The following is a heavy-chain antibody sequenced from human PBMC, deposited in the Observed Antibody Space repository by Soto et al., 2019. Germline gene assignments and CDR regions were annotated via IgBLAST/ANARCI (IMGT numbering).Heavy chain of an antibody. Sequence: ASVKVSCKASGFTFTSSAVQWVRQARGQRLEWIGWIVVGSGNTNYAQKFQERVTITRDMSTSTAYMELSSLRSEDTAVYYCAAGSTVTAYYFDYWGQGTLVTVSS. CDR3: AAGSTVTAYYFDY. V-gene: IGHV1-58*01. D-gene: IGHD4-17*01. CDR1: GFTFTSSA. CDR2: IVVGSGNT. J-gene: IGHJ4*02.